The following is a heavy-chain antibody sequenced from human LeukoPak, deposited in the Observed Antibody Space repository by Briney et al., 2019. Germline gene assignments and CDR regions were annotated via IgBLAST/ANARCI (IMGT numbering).Heavy chain of an antibody. J-gene: IGHJ4*02. CDR1: GFTFDDYG. V-gene: IGHV3-20*04. CDR2: INWNGGST. Sequence: GGSLRLSCAASGFTFDDYGMSWVRQAPGKGLEWVSGINWNGGSTGYADSVKGRFTIARDNAKNSLYLQMNSLRAEDTAVYYCARAEYGELLSNYWGQGTLVTVSS. CDR3: ARAEYGELLSNY. D-gene: IGHD3-10*01.